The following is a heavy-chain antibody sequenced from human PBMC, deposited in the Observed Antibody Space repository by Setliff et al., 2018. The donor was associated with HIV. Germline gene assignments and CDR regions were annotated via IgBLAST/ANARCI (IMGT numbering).Heavy chain of an antibody. CDR2: ISPNFGHT. Sequence: ASVKVSCKASGYTFTTYGISWVRQAPGHGLEWMGWISPNFGHTNYAQKLQGRVTMTTDTSTSTAYMELRSLRSDDTAVYYCARDLAYMVRGRKFDPWGQGTLVTVSS. CDR1: GYTFTTYG. CDR3: ARDLAYMVRGRKFDP. D-gene: IGHD3-10*01. J-gene: IGHJ5*02. V-gene: IGHV1-18*01.